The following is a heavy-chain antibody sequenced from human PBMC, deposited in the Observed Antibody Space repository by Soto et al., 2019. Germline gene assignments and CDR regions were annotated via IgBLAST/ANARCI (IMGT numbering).Heavy chain of an antibody. V-gene: IGHV4-39*01. J-gene: IGHJ4*02. CDR1: GGSISSSSYY. CDR3: ARLYNTMAVTTYYFDY. Sequence: PSETLSLTCTVSGGSISSSSYYWGWIRQPPGKGLEWIGSIYYSGSTYYNPSLKSRVTISVDTSKNQFSLKLSSVTAADTAVYYCARLYNTMAVTTYYFDYWGQGTLVTVSS. CDR2: IYYSGST. D-gene: IGHD4-4*01.